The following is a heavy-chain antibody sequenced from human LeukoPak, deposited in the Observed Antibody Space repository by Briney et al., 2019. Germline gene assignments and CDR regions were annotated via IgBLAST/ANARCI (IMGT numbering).Heavy chain of an antibody. Sequence: ASVKVSCKASGYTFTSYYMHWVRQAPGQGLEWMGIINPSGGSTSYAQKFQGRVTMTRDTSTSTVYMELSSLRSEDAAVYYCARDRKYGGSSYYYYYYYYMDVWGKGTTVTISS. V-gene: IGHV1-46*01. CDR3: ARDRKYGGSSYYYYYYYYMDV. CDR1: GYTFTSYY. CDR2: INPSGGST. J-gene: IGHJ6*03. D-gene: IGHD1-26*01.